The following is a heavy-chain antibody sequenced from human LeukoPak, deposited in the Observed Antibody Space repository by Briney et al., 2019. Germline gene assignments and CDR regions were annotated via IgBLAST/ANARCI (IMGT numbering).Heavy chain of an antibody. Sequence: SETLSLTCAVYGGSFSGYYWSWIRQPPGKGLEWIGEINHSGSTNYNPSLKSRVTISVDTSKNQFSLKLSSVTAADTAVYYCARDPGYCFNGVCPDDAFDIWGQGTMVTVSS. V-gene: IGHV4-34*01. CDR1: GGSFSGYY. CDR3: ARDPGYCFNGVCPDDAFDI. D-gene: IGHD2-8*01. J-gene: IGHJ3*02. CDR2: INHSGST.